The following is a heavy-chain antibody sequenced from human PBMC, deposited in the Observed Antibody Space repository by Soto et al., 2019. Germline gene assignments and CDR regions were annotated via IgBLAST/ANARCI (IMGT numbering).Heavy chain of an antibody. Sequence: PGGSLRLSCAASGFTFSNAWMSWVRQAPGKGLEWVGRIKSKTDGGTTDYAAPVKGRFTISRDDSKNTLYLQMNSLKTEDTAVYYCTTDAPDYGDYPFDYWGQGTLVTVSS. CDR3: TTDAPDYGDYPFDY. CDR2: IKSKTDGGTT. D-gene: IGHD4-17*01. V-gene: IGHV3-15*01. CDR1: GFTFSNAW. J-gene: IGHJ4*02.